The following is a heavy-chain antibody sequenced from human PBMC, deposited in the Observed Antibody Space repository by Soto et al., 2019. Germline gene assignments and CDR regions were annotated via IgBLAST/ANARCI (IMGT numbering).Heavy chain of an antibody. CDR3: AKATVGAFDI. V-gene: IGHV3-30*18. J-gene: IGHJ3*02. CDR2: ISYDGSNK. CDR1: GFTFSSYG. D-gene: IGHD4-17*01. Sequence: GGSLRLSCAASGFTFSSYGMHWVRQAPGKGLEWVAVISYDGSNKYYADSVKGRFTISRDNSKNTLYLQMNSLRAEDTAVYYCAKATVGAFDIWGQGTMVTVSS.